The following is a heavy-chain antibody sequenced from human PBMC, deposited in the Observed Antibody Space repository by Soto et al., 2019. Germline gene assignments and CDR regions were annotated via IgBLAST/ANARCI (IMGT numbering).Heavy chain of an antibody. CDR1: GGSISSGGYY. D-gene: IGHD1-1*01. J-gene: IGHJ4*02. CDR3: ARWPQLEPRFDY. CDR2: IYYSGST. V-gene: IGHV4-31*03. Sequence: QVQLQESGPGLVKPSQTLSLTCTVSGGSISSGGYYWSWIRQHPGKGLEWIGYIYYSGSTYYNPSRQSRVXXXVXXSKNPFALKLSSVTAADTAVYYCARWPQLEPRFDYWGQGTLVTVSS.